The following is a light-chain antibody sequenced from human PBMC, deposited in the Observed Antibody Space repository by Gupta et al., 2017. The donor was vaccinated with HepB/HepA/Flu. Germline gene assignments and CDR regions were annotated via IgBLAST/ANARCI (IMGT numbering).Light chain of an antibody. CDR2: AAS. V-gene: IGKV1-27*01. CDR3: QKYNSALTWT. CDR1: QGISNY. Sequence: DIQMTQSPSSLSASVGDRVTITCRASQGISNYLAWYQQKPGKVPKLLIYAASTLQSGVPSRFSGSGSGKDFTLTISSLQQEDVATYYCQKYNSALTWTFGQGTKVEIK. J-gene: IGKJ1*01.